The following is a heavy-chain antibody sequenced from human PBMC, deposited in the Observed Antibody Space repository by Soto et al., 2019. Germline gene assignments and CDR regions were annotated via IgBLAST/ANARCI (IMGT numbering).Heavy chain of an antibody. CDR3: ARELSITIDAFDI. CDR1: GFTFSSYG. V-gene: IGHV3-33*01. D-gene: IGHD3-3*01. J-gene: IGHJ3*02. CDR2: IWYDGSNK. Sequence: GGSLRLSCAASGFTFSSYGMHWVRQAPGKGLEWVAVIWYDGSNKYYADSVKGRFTTSRDNSKNTLYLQMNSLRAEDTAVYYCARELSITIDAFDISGQGTMVTVSS.